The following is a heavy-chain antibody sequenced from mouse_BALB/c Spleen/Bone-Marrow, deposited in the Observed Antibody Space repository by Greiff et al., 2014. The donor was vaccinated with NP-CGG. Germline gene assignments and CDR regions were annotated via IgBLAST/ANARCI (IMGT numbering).Heavy chain of an antibody. CDR2: INPSNGGT. J-gene: IGHJ3*01. Sequence: VQLQESGAELVKPGASVKLSCKASGYTFTSYYMYWVKQRPGQGLEWIGEINPSNGGTNFNEKFKSKATLTVDKSSSTAYMQLSSLTSEDSAVYYCTRSGYGNHWFAHWGQGTLVTVSA. D-gene: IGHD2-10*02. CDR1: GYTFTSYY. V-gene: IGHV1S81*02. CDR3: TRSGYGNHWFAH.